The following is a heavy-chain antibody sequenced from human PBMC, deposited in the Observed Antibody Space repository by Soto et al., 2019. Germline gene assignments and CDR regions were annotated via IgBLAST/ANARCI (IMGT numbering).Heavy chain of an antibody. CDR1: GFTFNSYG. CDR3: AKRRGQNYDFWSGYYFDH. J-gene: IGHJ4*02. Sequence: HPGGSLRLSCEASGFTFNSYGMHWVRQSPGKGLEWVAGILYDGTNRYYADSVKGRFTISRDNSKNTLYLQMNSLRVEDTAVYYCAKRRGQNYDFWSGYYFDHWGQGTLVTVSS. CDR2: ILYDGTNR. V-gene: IGHV3-30*18. D-gene: IGHD3-3*01.